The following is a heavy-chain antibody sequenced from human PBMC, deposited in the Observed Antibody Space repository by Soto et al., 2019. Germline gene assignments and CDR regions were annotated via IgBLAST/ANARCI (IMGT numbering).Heavy chain of an antibody. CDR3: ARQFNRGADMDY. CDR2: IYYSGST. V-gene: IGHV4-39*01. D-gene: IGHD2-15*01. J-gene: IGHJ4*02. Sequence: PSETLSLTCTVSGGSISSSSYYWGWIRQPPGKGLEWIGSIYYSGSTYYNPSLKSRVTITVDTSKNQFSLKLSSVTAADTAVYYCARQFNRGADMDYWGQGTLVTVSS. CDR1: GGSISSSSYY.